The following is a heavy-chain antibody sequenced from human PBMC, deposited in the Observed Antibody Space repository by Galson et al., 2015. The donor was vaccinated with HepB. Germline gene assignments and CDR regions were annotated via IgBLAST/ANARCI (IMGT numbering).Heavy chain of an antibody. CDR1: GLTFSRHW. CDR3: ARGYCSGGSCYRSGFDI. Sequence: SLRLSCAASGLTFSRHWMTWVRQAPGRGLEWVANIKQDGSEKYYVDSVKGRFIISRDNAKNSLYLEMNSLRAEDTAIYYCARGYCSGGSCYRSGFDIWGQGTMVTVST. D-gene: IGHD2-15*01. CDR2: IKQDGSEK. V-gene: IGHV3-7*03. J-gene: IGHJ3*02.